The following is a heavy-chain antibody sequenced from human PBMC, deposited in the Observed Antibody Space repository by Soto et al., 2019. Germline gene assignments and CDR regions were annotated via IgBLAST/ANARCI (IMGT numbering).Heavy chain of an antibody. CDR1: GFTVSSYW. V-gene: IGHV3-7*01. D-gene: IGHD6-6*01. Sequence: GGSLRLSCAASGFTVSSYWMSWVRQAPGKGLEWVANIKQDGSQKYYVDSVKGRFTISRDNAKNSLFLQMNSLRAEDTAVYYCARVADYSSSPTVPYYYYMDVWGKGTTVTVSS. CDR3: ARVADYSSSPTVPYYYYMDV. CDR2: IKQDGSQK. J-gene: IGHJ6*03.